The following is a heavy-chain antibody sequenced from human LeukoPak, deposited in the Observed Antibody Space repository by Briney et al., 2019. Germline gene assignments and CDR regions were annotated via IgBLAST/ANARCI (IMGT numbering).Heavy chain of an antibody. V-gene: IGHV3-23*01. CDR3: AKEGTGGYCSGGSCYSDY. J-gene: IGHJ4*02. CDR2: ISGSGGST. D-gene: IGHD2-15*01. CDR1: GFTFSSYA. Sequence: GALRLSCAASGFTFSSYAMSWVRQAPGKGLEWVSAISGSGGSTYYADSVKGRFTISRDNSKNTLYLQMNSLRAEDTAVYYCAKEGTGGYCSGGSCYSDYWGQGTLVTVSS.